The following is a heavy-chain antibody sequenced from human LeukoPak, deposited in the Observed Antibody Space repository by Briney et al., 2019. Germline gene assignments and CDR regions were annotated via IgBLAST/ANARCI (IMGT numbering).Heavy chain of an antibody. J-gene: IGHJ1*01. V-gene: IGHV4-34*01. CDR1: GGSFSGYY. CDR2: INHSGST. D-gene: IGHD6-19*01. Sequence: SETLSLTCAVYGGSFSGYYWSWIRQPPGKGLEWIGEINHSGSTNYNPSLKSRVTISVDTSKNQFSLKLSSVTAADTAVYYCARGLGQWLPRGWYFQHWGQGTLVTVSS. CDR3: ARGLGQWLPRGWYFQH.